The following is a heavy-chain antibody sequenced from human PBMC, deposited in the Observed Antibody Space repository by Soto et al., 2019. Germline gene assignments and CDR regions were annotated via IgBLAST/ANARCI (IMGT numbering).Heavy chain of an antibody. CDR3: ARPSGSYGDYAWSLKY. Sequence: QIQRVQSGAEVKKPGASVKVSCKASGYPFTGYSVGWVRQAPGQGPEWMGWISAYSGDTYYAQRFQDRLTMTTDASTSTAYMDLRSLRSDDTAVYYCARPSGSYGDYAWSLKYWGQGTLVTVSS. CDR2: ISAYSGDT. D-gene: IGHD4-17*01. CDR1: GYPFTGYS. V-gene: IGHV1-18*01. J-gene: IGHJ4*02.